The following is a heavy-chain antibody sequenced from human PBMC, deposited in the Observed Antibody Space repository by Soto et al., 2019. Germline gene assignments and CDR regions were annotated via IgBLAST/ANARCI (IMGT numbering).Heavy chain of an antibody. J-gene: IGHJ4*02. V-gene: IGHV3-7*05. CDR3: TRLWGYTNNQVVPLDY. D-gene: IGHD6-13*01. CDR2: IHLDGSEK. Sequence: GGSLRLSCAASGFTFSDYWMSWVRQTPGKGLEWVGNIHLDGSEKYYAGFVKGRFTFSRDNVKNSLYLQMNSLRAGDTAVYYCTRLWGYTNNQVVPLDYWGQGTLVTVSS. CDR1: GFTFSDYW.